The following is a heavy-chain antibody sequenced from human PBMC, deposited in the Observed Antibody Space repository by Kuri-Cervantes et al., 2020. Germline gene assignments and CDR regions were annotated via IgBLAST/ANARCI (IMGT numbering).Heavy chain of an antibody. D-gene: IGHD5-24*01. CDR3: AREPPPQQLRRNYYYGMDV. CDR1: RFTFSSYA. Sequence: GESLKISCAASRFTFSSYAMSWVRQAPGKGLEWVSSISGSGGTTYYADSVKGRFTISRDNSKNTLYLQMNSLRAEDTAVYYCAREPPPQQLRRNYYYGMDVWGQGTTVTVSS. J-gene: IGHJ6*02. CDR2: ISGSGGTT. V-gene: IGHV3-23*01.